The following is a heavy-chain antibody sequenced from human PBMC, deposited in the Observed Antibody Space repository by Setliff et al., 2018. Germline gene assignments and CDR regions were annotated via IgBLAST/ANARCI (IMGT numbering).Heavy chain of an antibody. Sequence: ASVKVSCKASGYTFTSYDINWVRQATGQGLEWMGWMNPNSGNTGYAQKFQGRVTMTRNTSMSTAYMELSRLTSEDTAVYYCALEYSNSSPTVYYYMDVWGQGTTVTVSS. J-gene: IGHJ6*03. V-gene: IGHV1-8*02. CDR2: MNPNSGNT. CDR1: GYTFTSYD. D-gene: IGHD6-6*01. CDR3: ALEYSNSSPTVYYYMDV.